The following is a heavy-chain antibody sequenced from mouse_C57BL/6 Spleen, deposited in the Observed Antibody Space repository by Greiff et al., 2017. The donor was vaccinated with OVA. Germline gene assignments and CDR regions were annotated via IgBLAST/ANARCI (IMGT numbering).Heavy chain of an antibody. CDR3: ARSPYYGISWFAY. D-gene: IGHD1-1*02. V-gene: IGHV1-76*01. CDR1: GYTFTDYY. J-gene: IGHJ3*01. CDR2: IYPGSGNT. Sequence: VQLQQSGAELVRPGASVKLSCKASGYTFTDYYINWVKQRPGQGLEWIARIYPGSGNTYYNEKFKGKATLTAEKSSSTAYMQLSSLTSEDSAVYFCARSPYYGISWFAYWGQGTLVTVSA.